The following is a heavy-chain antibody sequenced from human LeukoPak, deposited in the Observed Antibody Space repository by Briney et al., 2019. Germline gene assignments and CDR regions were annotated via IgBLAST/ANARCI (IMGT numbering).Heavy chain of an antibody. CDR2: VNRDGSET. J-gene: IGHJ6*02. V-gene: IGHV3-7*03. CDR3: ARNNGMDV. Sequence: GGSLRLSCAASGFSLSSHWMTWVRQVPGRGPEWVANVNRDGSETYYLDSVKGRFTISKDNAKNSLYLQMDSLRAEDTALYHCARNNGMDVWGQGTTVIVSS. CDR1: GFSLSSHW.